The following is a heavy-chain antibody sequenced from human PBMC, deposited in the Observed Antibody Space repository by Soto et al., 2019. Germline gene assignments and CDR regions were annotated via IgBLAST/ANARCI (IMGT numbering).Heavy chain of an antibody. CDR2: IWYDGSNK. D-gene: IGHD1-7*01. CDR1: GFTFSSYG. Sequence: GGSLRLSCAASGFTFSSYGMHWVRQAPGKGLEWVAVIWYDGSNKYYADSVKGRFTISRDNSKNTLYLQMNSLRAEDTAVYYCARDGGSITGTHYFDYWGQGTLVTVSS. V-gene: IGHV3-33*01. J-gene: IGHJ4*02. CDR3: ARDGGSITGTHYFDY.